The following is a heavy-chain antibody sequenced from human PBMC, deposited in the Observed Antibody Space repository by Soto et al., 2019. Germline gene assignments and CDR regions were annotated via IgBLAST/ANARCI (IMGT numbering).Heavy chain of an antibody. Sequence: EVQLLESGGGLVQPGGSLRLSCEASGFPFSSSAMTWVRQAPGKGLEWVSVISVSGDSTYYADSLKGRFTISRDNSKNTLYLQMNSLRAEDSAVYYCAKGRGGFDPWGQGTLVTVSS. J-gene: IGHJ5*02. CDR3: AKGRGGFDP. V-gene: IGHV3-23*01. CDR1: GFPFSSSA. CDR2: ISVSGDST. D-gene: IGHD3-10*01.